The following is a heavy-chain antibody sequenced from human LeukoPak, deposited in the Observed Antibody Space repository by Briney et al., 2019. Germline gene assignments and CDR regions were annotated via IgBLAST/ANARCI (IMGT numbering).Heavy chain of an antibody. CDR1: GFTFSSNW. D-gene: IGHD1/OR15-1a*01. Sequence: GGSLRLSCATSGFTFSSNWMSWVRHVPGRGLDWVANIKPDGSAEYYADSVKGRFTISRDNSKNTLYLQMNSLRAEDTAVYYCAKQNIFERYFDYWGQGTLVTVSS. CDR3: AKQNIFERYFDY. J-gene: IGHJ4*02. CDR2: IKPDGSAE. V-gene: IGHV3-7*01.